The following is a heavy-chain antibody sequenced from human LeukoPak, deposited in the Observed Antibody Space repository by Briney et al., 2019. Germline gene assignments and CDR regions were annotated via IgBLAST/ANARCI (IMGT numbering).Heavy chain of an antibody. D-gene: IGHD3-3*01. Sequence: GASVKVSCKASGYTFTSYYMHWVRQAPGQGLEWMGWINPNSGGTNYAQKFRGRVTMTRDTSISTAYMELSRLRSDDTAVYYCARGSILRFLEWLSPSYYGMDVWGQGTTVTVSS. CDR2: INPNSGGT. V-gene: IGHV1-2*02. J-gene: IGHJ6*02. CDR3: ARGSILRFLEWLSPSYYGMDV. CDR1: GYTFTSYY.